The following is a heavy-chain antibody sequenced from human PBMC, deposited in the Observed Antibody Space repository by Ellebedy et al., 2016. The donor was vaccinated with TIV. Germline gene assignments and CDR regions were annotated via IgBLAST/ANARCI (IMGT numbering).Heavy chain of an antibody. CDR1: GLTFSSHA. D-gene: IGHD3-10*01. CDR2: ISSNGVST. CDR3: AKWSQGVDYDY. V-gene: IGHV3-23*01. Sequence: PGGSLRLSCAASGLTFSSHAMSWVRQAPGKGLEWVSAISSNGVSTFYADSVKGRFTISKDNSKNTLYLQMNILRAEDTAVYYCAKWSQGVDYDYWGQGTLVSVSS. J-gene: IGHJ4*02.